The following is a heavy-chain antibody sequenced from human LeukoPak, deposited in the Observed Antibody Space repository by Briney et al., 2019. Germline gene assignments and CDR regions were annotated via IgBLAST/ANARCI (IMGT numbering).Heavy chain of an antibody. D-gene: IGHD3-9*01. CDR1: GYTFTSYG. CDR3: ARFAVDYDILTGYYRGGAFDI. J-gene: IGHJ3*02. CDR2: ISAYNGNT. V-gene: IGHV1-18*01. Sequence: ASVKVSCKASGYTFTSYGISWVRQAPGQGLEWMGWISAYNGNTNYAQKLQGRVTMTTDTSTSTAYMELRSLRSDDTAVYYCARFAVDYDILTGYYRGGAFDIWGQGTTVTVSS.